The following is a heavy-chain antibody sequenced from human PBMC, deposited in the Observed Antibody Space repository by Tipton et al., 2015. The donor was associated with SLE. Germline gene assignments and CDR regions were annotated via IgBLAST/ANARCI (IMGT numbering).Heavy chain of an antibody. D-gene: IGHD3-22*01. J-gene: IGHJ4*02. CDR1: GGSISSGGYS. V-gene: IGHV4-30-2*01. CDR2: INHSGST. CDR3: ARWYSSGSSYYFDY. Sequence: TLSLTCAVSGGSISSGGYSWSWIRQPPGKGLEWIGEINHSGSTNYNPSLKSRVTISVDTSKNQFSLKLSSVTAADTAVYYCARWYSSGSSYYFDYWGQGTLVTVSS.